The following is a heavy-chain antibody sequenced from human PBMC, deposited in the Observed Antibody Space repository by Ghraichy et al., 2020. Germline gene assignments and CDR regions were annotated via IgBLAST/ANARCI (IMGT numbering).Heavy chain of an antibody. D-gene: IGHD2/OR15-2a*01. Sequence: GESLNISCAASGFTFSSYWMSWVRQAPGKGLEWVANIKRDGSEKYYVDSVKGRFTVSRDNAKNSLYLQMNSLRAEDTAVYYCARDTKSMGGLIWGQGTMVTVSS. CDR3: ARDTKSMGGLI. CDR2: IKRDGSEK. V-gene: IGHV3-7*01. CDR1: GFTFSSYW. J-gene: IGHJ3*02.